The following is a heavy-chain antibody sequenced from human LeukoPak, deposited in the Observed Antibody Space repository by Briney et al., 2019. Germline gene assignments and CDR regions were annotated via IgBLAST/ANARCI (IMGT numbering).Heavy chain of an antibody. V-gene: IGHV3-11*01. CDR1: GFTLSDYY. CDR3: ARGPFWSGYYDD. J-gene: IGHJ4*02. Sequence: GGSLRLSCAASGFTLSDYYMSWIRQAPGQGLEWVSYISSSGSTIYYTDSVKGRFTISRDNAKNSLYLQMNSLRAEDTAVYYCARGPFWSGYYDDWGQGTLVAVSS. D-gene: IGHD3-3*01. CDR2: ISSSGSTI.